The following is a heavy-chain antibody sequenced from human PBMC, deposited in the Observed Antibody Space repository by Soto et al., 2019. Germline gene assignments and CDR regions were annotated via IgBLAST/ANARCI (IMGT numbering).Heavy chain of an antibody. CDR3: ARLGVPIEEGYGMDV. D-gene: IGHD2-2*01. CDR2: IYYSGST. CDR1: GGSISSSSYY. Sequence: PSETLSLTCTVSGGSISSSSYYWGWIRQPPGKGLEWIGSIYYSGSTYYNPSLKSRVTISVDTSKNQFSLKLSSVTAADTAVYYCARLGVPIEEGYGMDVWDQGTTVTVSS. V-gene: IGHV4-39*01. J-gene: IGHJ6*02.